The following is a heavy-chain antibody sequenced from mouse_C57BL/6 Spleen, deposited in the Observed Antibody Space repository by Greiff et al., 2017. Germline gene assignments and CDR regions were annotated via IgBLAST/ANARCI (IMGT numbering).Heavy chain of an antibody. V-gene: IGHV5-17*01. CDR1: GFTFSDYG. D-gene: IGHD1-1*01. CDR2: ISSGSSTI. CDR3: ARRVITTVVNYAMDY. Sequence: DVMLVESGGGLVKPGGSLKLSCAASGFTFSDYGMHWVRQAPGKGLEWVAYISSGSSTIYYADTVKGRVTISRDNAKNTLFLQMTSLRSEDTAMYYCARRVITTVVNYAMDYWGQGTSVTVSS. J-gene: IGHJ4*01.